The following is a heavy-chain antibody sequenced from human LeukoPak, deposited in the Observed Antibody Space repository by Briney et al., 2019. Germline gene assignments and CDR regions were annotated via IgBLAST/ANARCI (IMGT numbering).Heavy chain of an antibody. D-gene: IGHD3-22*01. CDR3: AHLRVSVIVVSGRPFDY. J-gene: IGHJ4*02. CDR1: GFSLSTRGVG. CDR2: IYWDDDK. V-gene: IGHV2-5*02. Sequence: SGPTLVNPTQTLTLTCTFSGFSLSTRGVGVGWIRQPPGKALGWLAFIYWDDDKRYSPSLDSRLTVTKDTAKNQVVLTMANVDPGDTATYYCAHLRVSVIVVSGRPFDYWGQGILVTVSS.